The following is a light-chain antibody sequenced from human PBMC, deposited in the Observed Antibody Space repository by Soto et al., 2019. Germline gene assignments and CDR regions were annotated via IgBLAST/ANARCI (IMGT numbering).Light chain of an antibody. CDR1: QSISRC. Sequence: IQMTQSPSTLSAFVGDRVTITCRASQSISRCLAWYQQKPGKAPRLLIYDVSTLESGVPSRFSGSGSGTEFTLTIRSLEPEDFATYYCQQYNSYSWTFGQGTKVEIK. V-gene: IGKV1-5*01. CDR2: DVS. J-gene: IGKJ1*01. CDR3: QQYNSYSWT.